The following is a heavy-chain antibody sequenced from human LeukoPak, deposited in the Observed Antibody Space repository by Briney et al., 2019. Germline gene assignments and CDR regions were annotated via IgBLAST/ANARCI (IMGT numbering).Heavy chain of an antibody. CDR1: GFDLSTYE. V-gene: IGHV3-48*03. CDR3: ARGDPPAAI. J-gene: IGHJ4*02. Sequence: GGSLRLSCAASGFDLSTYEMNWVRQARGKGLEWIADITVSGHTKNYADSVKGRFSISRDNARTSLYLQMHSLPVADTGVYYCARGDPPAAIWGKGPLVTVSS. CDR2: ITVSGHTK. D-gene: IGHD5-24*01.